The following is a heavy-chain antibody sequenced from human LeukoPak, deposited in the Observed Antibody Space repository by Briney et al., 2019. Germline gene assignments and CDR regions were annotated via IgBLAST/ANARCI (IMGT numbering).Heavy chain of an antibody. D-gene: IGHD6-19*01. CDR2: ISAYNGNT. J-gene: IGHJ4*02. CDR3: ARDVAVAGPPDS. V-gene: IGHV1-18*01. CDR1: GYTFTSYG. Sequence: ASVKVSCKASGYTFTSYGSSWVRQAPGQGLEWMGWISAYNGNTNYAQKLQGRVTMTTDTSTSTAYMELRSLRSDDTAVYYCARDVAVAGPPDSWGQGTLVTVSS.